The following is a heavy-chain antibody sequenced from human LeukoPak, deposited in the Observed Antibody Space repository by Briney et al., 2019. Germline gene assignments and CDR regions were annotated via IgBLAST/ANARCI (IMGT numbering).Heavy chain of an antibody. CDR1: GFTFSSYA. V-gene: IGHV3-21*01. D-gene: IGHD6-19*01. CDR3: ARVRGGWYEDY. J-gene: IGHJ4*02. Sequence: PGGSLRLSCAASGFTFSSYAMSWVRQAPGKGLEWVSSITTNSDPFYADSVKGRFTVSRDNAKNSLYLQMNDLRAEDTALYYCARVRGGWYEDYWGQGPMVTVSA. CDR2: ITTNSDP.